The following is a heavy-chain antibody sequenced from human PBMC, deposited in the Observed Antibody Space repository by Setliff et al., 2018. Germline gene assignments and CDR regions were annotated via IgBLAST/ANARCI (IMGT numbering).Heavy chain of an antibody. CDR2: ISGDGDKA. Sequence: GGSLRLSCAASGFTFTNYAMTWIRQAPGKGLEWVSAISGDGDKAFYADSVKGRFIISRDNSMNTLNLQMNSLKADDTAIYYCAKEPAVSLTEAVRRSYYDYALDVWGQGTTVTVSS. D-gene: IGHD3-10*01. V-gene: IGHV3-23*01. CDR1: GFTFTNYA. CDR3: AKEPAVSLTEAVRRSYYDYALDV. J-gene: IGHJ6*02.